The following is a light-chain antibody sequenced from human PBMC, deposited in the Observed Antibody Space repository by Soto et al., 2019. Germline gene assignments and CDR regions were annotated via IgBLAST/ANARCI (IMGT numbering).Light chain of an antibody. V-gene: IGLV2-11*01. CDR1: SSDVGGYNY. CDR3: CSYAGSDVV. Sequence: QPVLTQPRSVSGSPGQSVTISCTGTSSDVGGYNYVSWYRQHPGKAPKVMIYDVSKRPSGVPDRFSGSKSGNTASLTISGLQAEDEADYYCCSYAGSDVVFGGGTKVTVL. J-gene: IGLJ2*01. CDR2: DVS.